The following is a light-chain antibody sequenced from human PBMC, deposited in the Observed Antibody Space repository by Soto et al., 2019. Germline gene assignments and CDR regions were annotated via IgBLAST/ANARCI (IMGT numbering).Light chain of an antibody. CDR3: QQYNSYPVT. CDR1: QSVSGW. Sequence: DIQMTQSPSTLSASVGDTVTVTCRASQSVSGWLAWYQQKPGKAPKLLIYDASSLESGVPSRFSGSGSGTEFTLTISSLQPDDFATYYCQQYNSYPVTFGQGTKVDIK. J-gene: IGKJ2*01. CDR2: DAS. V-gene: IGKV1-5*01.